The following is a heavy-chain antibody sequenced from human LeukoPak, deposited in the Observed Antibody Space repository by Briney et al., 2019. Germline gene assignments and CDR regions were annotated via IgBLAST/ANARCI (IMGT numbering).Heavy chain of an antibody. D-gene: IGHD5-24*01. CDR3: ARNAYNYGGFDY. Sequence: GGCLRLSCTASGFTFRTYGMVWVRQAPGKGLEWVAVIWYDGSNENYADSVKGRFTISRDNSKSTLFLQMNSLRAEDTAVYYCARNAYNYGGFDYWGLGTLVTVSS. CDR1: GFTFRTYG. J-gene: IGHJ4*02. CDR2: IWYDGSNE. V-gene: IGHV3-33*01.